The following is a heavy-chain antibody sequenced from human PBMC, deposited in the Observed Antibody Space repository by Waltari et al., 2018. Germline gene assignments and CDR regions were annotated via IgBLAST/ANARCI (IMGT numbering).Heavy chain of an antibody. Sequence: QVQLVESGGGVVQPGRSLRLSCAASGFTFSSYGMHWVRQAPGKGLAWVAVISYDGSNKYYADSVKGRLPISRDNSQNTLYLRMSSLGAEETAVYYCAKGGGIGSSGWLFDYWGQGTLVTVSS. CDR2: ISYDGSNK. V-gene: IGHV3-30*18. J-gene: IGHJ4*02. CDR1: GFTFSSYG. D-gene: IGHD6-19*01. CDR3: AKGGGIGSSGWLFDY.